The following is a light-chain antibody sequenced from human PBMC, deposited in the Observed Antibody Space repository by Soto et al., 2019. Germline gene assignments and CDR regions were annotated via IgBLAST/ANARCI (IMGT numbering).Light chain of an antibody. CDR2: GAS. J-gene: IGKJ2*01. Sequence: EIVLTQSPGSLSLSPGERATLSCRASQIVPKNYLAWYQQKPGQAPRLLIYGASTRAAGIPDRFSGSGSGTDFTLTIDSLQAEDVAVYYCQQFYITPRTFGQGTKLEI. V-gene: IGKV3-20*01. CDR1: QIVPKNY. CDR3: QQFYITPRT.